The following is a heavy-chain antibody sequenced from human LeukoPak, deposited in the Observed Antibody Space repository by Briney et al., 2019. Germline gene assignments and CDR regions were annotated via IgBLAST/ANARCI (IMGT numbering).Heavy chain of an antibody. Sequence: PGGSLRLSCAASGFTFSSYGMHWVRQAPGKGLEWVAVISSDGSNKNYADSVKGRFTISRDNSKNTLYLQMNSLRAEDTAVYYCAKVPYVHGGQFDYWGQGTLVTVSS. CDR2: ISSDGSNK. CDR3: AKVPYVHGGQFDY. D-gene: IGHD4-23*01. V-gene: IGHV3-30*18. CDR1: GFTFSSYG. J-gene: IGHJ4*02.